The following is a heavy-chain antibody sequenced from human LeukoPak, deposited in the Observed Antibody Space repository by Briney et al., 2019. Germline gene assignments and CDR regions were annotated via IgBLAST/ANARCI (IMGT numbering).Heavy chain of an antibody. J-gene: IGHJ6*03. CDR3: ARDGRFLEWLEEVVRGYYMDV. Sequence: GASVKVSCKTSGYTFIDSYIHWVRQAPGQGLEWMGIIKPSSGRTSYAQKFQGRVTMTRDTSTSTVYMELSSLRSEDTAVYYCARDGRFLEWLEEVVRGYYMDVWGKGTTVTVSS. CDR1: GYTFIDSY. CDR2: IKPSSGRT. D-gene: IGHD3-3*01. V-gene: IGHV1-46*01.